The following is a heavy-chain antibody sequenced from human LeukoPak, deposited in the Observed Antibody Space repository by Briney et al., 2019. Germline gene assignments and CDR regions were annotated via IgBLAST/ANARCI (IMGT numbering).Heavy chain of an antibody. Sequence: PSETLSLTCAVYGGSFSGYYWSWIRQPPGKGLEWIGEINHSGGTNYNPSLKSRVTISVDTSKNQFSLKLSSVTAADTAVYYCARRGLVPAARGWFDPWGQGTLVTVSS. CDR3: ARRGLVPAARGWFDP. J-gene: IGHJ5*02. CDR2: INHSGGT. CDR1: GGSFSGYY. D-gene: IGHD2-2*01. V-gene: IGHV4-34*01.